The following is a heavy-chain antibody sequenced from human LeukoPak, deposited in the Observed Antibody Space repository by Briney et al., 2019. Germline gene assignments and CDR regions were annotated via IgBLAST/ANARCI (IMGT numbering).Heavy chain of an antibody. CDR3: AKGVGGYYFVY. CDR1: GFPFSTYA. Sequence: GGSPRLSCAASGFPFSTYAMSWVRQAPGKGLEWISIISSGGDTYYADSVKGRFTISRDNSKNTLDLQMSSLRAEDTAVYYCAKGVGGYYFVYWGQGTLVTVSS. D-gene: IGHD2-15*01. CDR2: ISSGGDT. J-gene: IGHJ4*02. V-gene: IGHV3-23*01.